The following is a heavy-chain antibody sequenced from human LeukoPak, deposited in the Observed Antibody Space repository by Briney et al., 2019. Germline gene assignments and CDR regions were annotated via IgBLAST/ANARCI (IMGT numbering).Heavy chain of an antibody. CDR3: ARRDYYDKVDNDY. CDR1: GASISSSDYS. CDR2: VHCSGST. V-gene: IGHV4-39*01. D-gene: IGHD3-22*01. J-gene: IGHJ4*02. Sequence: SETLSLTCTVSGASISSSDYSWGWIRQPPGKGLEWIGSVHCSGSTYYNPSLKSRVTISVDTSKNQFSLKLSSVTAADTAVYYCARRDYYDKVDNDYWGQGTLVTVSS.